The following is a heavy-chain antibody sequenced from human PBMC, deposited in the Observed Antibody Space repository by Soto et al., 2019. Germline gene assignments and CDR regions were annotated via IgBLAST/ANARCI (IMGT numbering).Heavy chain of an antibody. Sequence: PGESLKISCKGSGYSFTSYWIGWVRQMPGKGLEWMGIIYPDDSDIRYSPSFQGQVTISADKSISTAYLQWSSLKASDTAMYYCARHAAYCGSTSCYLGFWGQGTLVTVSS. J-gene: IGHJ4*02. CDR3: ARHAAYCGSTSCYLGF. D-gene: IGHD2-2*01. CDR2: IYPDDSDI. CDR1: GYSFTSYW. V-gene: IGHV5-51*01.